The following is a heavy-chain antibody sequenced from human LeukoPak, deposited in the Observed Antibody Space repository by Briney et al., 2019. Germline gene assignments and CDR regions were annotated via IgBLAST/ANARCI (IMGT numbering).Heavy chain of an antibody. CDR2: MNPNSGGT. CDR1: GYSFTTYD. CDR3: ARGQWKRGSLSFDP. J-gene: IGHJ5*02. D-gene: IGHD3-16*01. Sequence: GASVKVSCKASGYSFTTYDINWVRQATGQGLEWMGWMNPNSGGTGFAQKFQGRASITRNTSISTVYMELSGLRSDDTAVYYCARGQWKRGSLSFDPWGQGTLVTVAS. V-gene: IGHV1-8*03.